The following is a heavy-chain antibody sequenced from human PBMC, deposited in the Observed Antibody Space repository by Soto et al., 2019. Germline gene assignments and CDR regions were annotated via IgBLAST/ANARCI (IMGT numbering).Heavy chain of an antibody. Sequence: SETLSLTCTVSGGSISSGGYYWSWIRQHPGKGLEWIGYIYYSGSTYYNPSLKSRVTISVDTSKNQFSLKLSSVTAADTAVCYCNSYCISTSCLPSDYYYYGMDVWGQGTTVTVSS. CDR2: IYYSGST. D-gene: IGHD2-2*01. J-gene: IGHJ6*02. V-gene: IGHV4-31*03. CDR3: NSYCISTSCLPSDYYYYGMDV. CDR1: GGSISSGGYY.